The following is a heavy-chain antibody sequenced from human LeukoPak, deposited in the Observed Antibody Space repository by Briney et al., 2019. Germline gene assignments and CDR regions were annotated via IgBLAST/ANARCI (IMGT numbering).Heavy chain of an antibody. CDR3: ARGLGSSGYPTNSD. J-gene: IGHJ4*02. D-gene: IGHD3-22*01. V-gene: IGHV4-59*01. CDR1: GGSISSYY. Sequence: SETLSLTCTVSGGSISSYYWSWIRQPPGRGLEWIGYIYYSGSTNYNPSLKSRVTISVDTSKNQFSLKLSSVTAADTAVYYCARGLGSSGYPTNSDWGQGTLVTVSS. CDR2: IYYSGST.